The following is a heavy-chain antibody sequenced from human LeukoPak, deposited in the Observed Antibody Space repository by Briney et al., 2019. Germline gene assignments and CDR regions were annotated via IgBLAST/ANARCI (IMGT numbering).Heavy chain of an antibody. D-gene: IGHD1-26*01. J-gene: IGHJ4*02. CDR2: ISVTSEK. CDR1: GFTFSSYA. CDR3: VRDPGRSSNY. V-gene: IGHV3-48*02. Sequence: GGSLRLSCSASGFTFSSYAMHWVRQAPGKGLEWLSDISVTSEKSYADSVKGRFTISRDNAKNSLFLQMNSLRDEDTAVYYCVRDPGRSSNYWGQGTLVTVSS.